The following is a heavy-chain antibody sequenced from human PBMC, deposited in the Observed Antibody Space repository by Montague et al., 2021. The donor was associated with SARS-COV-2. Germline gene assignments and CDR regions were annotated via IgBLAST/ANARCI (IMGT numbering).Heavy chain of an antibody. CDR2: IYYSGST. CDR3: ARVRVVVPTTRNWFDP. J-gene: IGHJ5*02. CDR1: GGSISSGSYY. V-gene: IGHV4-31*03. D-gene: IGHD2-2*01. Sequence: SQTRSLTCTVSGGSISSGSYYWSWIRQHPGKGLEWIGYIYYSGSTYYNPSLKSRLTISVDTSKNRFSLKLSSVTAADTAMYYCARVRVVVPTTRNWFDPWGQGTLVTVSS.